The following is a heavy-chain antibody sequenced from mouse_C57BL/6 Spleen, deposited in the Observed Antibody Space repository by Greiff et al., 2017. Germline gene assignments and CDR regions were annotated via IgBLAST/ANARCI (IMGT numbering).Heavy chain of an antibody. CDR3: AEGTTVPWYFEV. Sequence: VQLQQPGTELVKPGASVKLSCKASGYTFTSYWMHWVKQRPGQGLEWLGNINPSNGGTNYNEKFKSKATLTVETSSSTAYMQLSSLTSDDSAVYYCAEGTTVPWYFEVWGTGTTVTVSS. CDR2: INPSNGGT. CDR1: GYTFTSYW. J-gene: IGHJ1*03. V-gene: IGHV1-53*01. D-gene: IGHD1-1*01.